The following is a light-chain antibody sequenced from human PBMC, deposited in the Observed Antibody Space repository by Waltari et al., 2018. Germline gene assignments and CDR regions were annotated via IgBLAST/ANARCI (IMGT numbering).Light chain of an antibody. CDR3: QQYNRWPPIT. V-gene: IGKV3-15*01. J-gene: IGKJ5*01. Sequence: EIVMTQSPATLSVSPGETATLSCRASQSVSSNVAWYQKKPGQAPRLLIYDASTRATSIPAKFRGSGSGTEFTLTISSLQPEDFAVYYCQQYNRWPPITFGHGTRLEIK. CDR2: DAS. CDR1: QSVSSN.